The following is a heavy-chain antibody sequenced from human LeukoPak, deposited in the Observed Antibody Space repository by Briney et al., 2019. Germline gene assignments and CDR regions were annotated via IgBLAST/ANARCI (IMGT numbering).Heavy chain of an antibody. CDR2: INPNSGGT. CDR1: GYTFTGYY. V-gene: IGHV1-2*06. CDR3: AREFRIAAAGAPVGY. J-gene: IGHJ4*02. Sequence: ASVKVSYKASGYTFTGYYMHWVRQAPGQGLEWMGRINPNSGGTNYAQKFQGRVTMTRDTSISTAYMELSRLRSDDTAVYYCAREFRIAAAGAPVGYWGQGTLVTVSS. D-gene: IGHD6-13*01.